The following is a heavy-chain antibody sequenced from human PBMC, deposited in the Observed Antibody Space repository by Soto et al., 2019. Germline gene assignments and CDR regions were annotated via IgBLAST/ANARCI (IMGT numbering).Heavy chain of an antibody. CDR3: ARDHSTSFIHQQYYGMDV. CDR2: ITTTGTYI. V-gene: IGHV3-21*01. CDR1: GFTFSDYS. D-gene: IGHD3-16*02. J-gene: IGHJ6*02. Sequence: EVQLVESGGGLVKPGGSLRLSCAASGFTFSDYSINWVRQAPGKGLEWVSSITTTGTYIYYADSVRGRFTISRDNAKNSLFLQMNSLRAEDTAVYYCARDHSTSFIHQQYYGMDVWGQGTPVTVSS.